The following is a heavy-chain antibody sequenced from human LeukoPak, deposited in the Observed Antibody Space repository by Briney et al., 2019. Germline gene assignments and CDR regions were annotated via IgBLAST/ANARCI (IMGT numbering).Heavy chain of an antibody. CDR3: AKHLYGFSAFDY. D-gene: IGHD4-17*01. CDR2: ISGSGGST. Sequence: PGGSLRLSCAASGFTFNSYAMSWVRQAPGKGLEWVSAISGSGGSTYYADSVKGRFTISRDNSKNTLYLQMNSLRAEDTAVYYCAKHLYGFSAFDYWGQGTLVTVSS. CDR1: GFTFNSYA. V-gene: IGHV3-23*01. J-gene: IGHJ4*02.